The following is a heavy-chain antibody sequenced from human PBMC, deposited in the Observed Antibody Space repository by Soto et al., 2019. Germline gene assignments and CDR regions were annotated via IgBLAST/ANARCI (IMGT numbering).Heavy chain of an antibody. J-gene: IGHJ4*02. V-gene: IGHV4-59*01. CDR2: IYYSGST. CDR1: GGSISSYY. D-gene: IGHD5-18*01. Sequence: SSETLSLTCTVSGGSISSYYWSWIRQPPGKGLEWIGYIYYSGSTNYNPSLKSRVTISVDTSKNQFSLKLSSVTAADTAVYYCARTLYSYGPRFDYWGQGTLGTVSS. CDR3: ARTLYSYGPRFDY.